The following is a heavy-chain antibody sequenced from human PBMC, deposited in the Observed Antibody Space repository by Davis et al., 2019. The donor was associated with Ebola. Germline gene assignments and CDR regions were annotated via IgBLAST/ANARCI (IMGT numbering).Heavy chain of an antibody. CDR1: GFTFTTYW. J-gene: IGHJ3*01. CDR2: INQDGTEE. V-gene: IGHV3-7*03. Sequence: GGSLRLSCAATGFTFTTYWMSWLRQAPGRGLEWVANINQDGTEEYYVDSVKGRFTISRDNGKNSLYLQMNSLRADDTALYYCAKAAFSGYDYGGDALDLWGQGTMVTVSS. CDR3: AKAAFSGYDYGGDALDL. D-gene: IGHD5-12*01.